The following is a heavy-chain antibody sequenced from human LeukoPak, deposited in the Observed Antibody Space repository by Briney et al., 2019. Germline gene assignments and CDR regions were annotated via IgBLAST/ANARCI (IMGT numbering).Heavy chain of an antibody. CDR2: INHSGST. J-gene: IGHJ4*02. CDR3: ARAAVAGPIDY. V-gene: IGHV4-34*01. CDR1: GDSFSGYY. D-gene: IGHD6-19*01. Sequence: SETLSLTCAVYGDSFSGYYWSWVRQPPGKGLEWIGEINHSGSTNYNPSLKSRVTISVDTSKNQFSLKLSSVTAADTAVYYCARAAVAGPIDYWGQGTLVTVSS.